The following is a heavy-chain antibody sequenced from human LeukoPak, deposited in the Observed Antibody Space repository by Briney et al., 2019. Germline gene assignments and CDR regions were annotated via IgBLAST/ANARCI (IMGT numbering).Heavy chain of an antibody. V-gene: IGHV3-48*03. CDR1: GFTFSSYE. D-gene: IGHD1-26*01. CDR2: ISSSGRTK. CDR3: ARGKWEPLDY. J-gene: IGHJ4*02. Sequence: GGSLRLSCAASGFTFSSYEMNWVRQAPGKGLEWVSYISSSGRTKYYADSVKGRFTISRDNAKNSLYLQMNSQRAEDTAVYYCARGKWEPLDYWGQGTLVTVSS.